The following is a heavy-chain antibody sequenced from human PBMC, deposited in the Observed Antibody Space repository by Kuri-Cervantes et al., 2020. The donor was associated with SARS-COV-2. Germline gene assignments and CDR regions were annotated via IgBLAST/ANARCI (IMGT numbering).Heavy chain of an antibody. CDR2: ISYDGSNK. CDR1: GFTFSSYG. CDR3: AKALRIVVVPAALGFDYYYGMDV. D-gene: IGHD2-2*01. V-gene: IGHV3-30*18. J-gene: IGHJ6*02. Sequence: GGSLRLSCAASGFTFSSYGMHWVRQAPGKGLEWVAVISYDGSNKYYADSVKGRFTISRDNSKNTLYLQMNSLRAEDTDVYYCAKALRIVVVPAALGFDYYYGMDVWGQGTTVTVSS.